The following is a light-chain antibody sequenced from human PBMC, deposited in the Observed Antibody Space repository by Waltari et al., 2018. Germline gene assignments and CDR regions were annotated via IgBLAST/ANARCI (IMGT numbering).Light chain of an antibody. J-gene: IGKJ2*01. CDR2: PAS. CDR3: QQVINYPYI. V-gene: IGKV1-9*01. Sequence: IQMTQSPSSLSASVGDRVTITCRASQGISSNLAWYQQKPGKVPKLLIYPASTLQNGVPSRFSVTGSGTDFSLTISSLQPEDFAIYYCQQVINYPYIFGQGTKLEIK. CDR1: QGISSN.